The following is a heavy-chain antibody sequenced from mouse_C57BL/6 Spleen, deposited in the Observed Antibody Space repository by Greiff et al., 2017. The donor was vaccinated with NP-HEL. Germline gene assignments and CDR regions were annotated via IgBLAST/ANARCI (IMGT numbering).Heavy chain of an antibody. J-gene: IGHJ3*01. CDR1: GFTFSSYT. V-gene: IGHV5-9*01. D-gene: IGHD2-3*01. Sequence: EVKLMESGGGLVKPGGSLKLSCAASGFTFSSYTMSWVRQTPEKRLEWVATISGGGGNTYYPDSVKGRSTISRDNAKNTLYLQMSSLRSEDTALYYCARNDPSWFAYWGQGTLVTVSA. CDR2: ISGGGGNT. CDR3: ARNDPSWFAY.